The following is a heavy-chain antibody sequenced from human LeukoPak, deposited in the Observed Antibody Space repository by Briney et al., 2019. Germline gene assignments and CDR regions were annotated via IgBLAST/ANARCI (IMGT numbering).Heavy chain of an antibody. D-gene: IGHD2-2*01. J-gene: IGHJ6*02. CDR2: ISAYNGNT. CDR1: GYTFTSYG. Sequence: ASVKVSCKASGYTFTSYGISWVRQAPGQGVEWMGWISAYNGNTNYAQKLQGRVTMTTDASTSTAYMELRSLRSYDTAVYYCARESYCSSTSCYSDYYYYGMDVWGQGTTVTVSS. CDR3: ARESYCSSTSCYSDYYYYGMDV. V-gene: IGHV1-18*01.